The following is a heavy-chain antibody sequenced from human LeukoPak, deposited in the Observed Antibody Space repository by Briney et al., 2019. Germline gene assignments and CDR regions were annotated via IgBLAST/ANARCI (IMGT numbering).Heavy chain of an antibody. Sequence: GGSLRLSCVVSGFTFSDYYMSWIRQAPGKGLEWVAVISYDGSNKYYADSVKGRFTIPRDNSKNTLYLQMNSLRAEDTAVYYCAGDSGSYYYFDYWGQGTLVTVSS. CDR1: GFTFSDYY. D-gene: IGHD1-26*01. J-gene: IGHJ4*02. V-gene: IGHV3-30-3*01. CDR3: AGDSGSYYYFDY. CDR2: ISYDGSNK.